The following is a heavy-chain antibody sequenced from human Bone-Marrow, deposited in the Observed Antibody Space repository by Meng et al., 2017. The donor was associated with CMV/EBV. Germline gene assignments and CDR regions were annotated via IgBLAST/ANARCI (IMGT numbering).Heavy chain of an antibody. Sequence: KVSCKGSGYSFTSYWIGWVRQMPGKGLEWMGIIYPGDSDTRYSPSFQGQVTISADKSISTAYLQWSSLKASDTAMYYCARRRRPSYYSNYDYYYGMDVWGQGTTVTGSS. D-gene: IGHD4-11*01. V-gene: IGHV5-51*01. CDR2: IYPGDSDT. J-gene: IGHJ6*01. CDR1: GYSFTSYW. CDR3: ARRRRPSYYSNYDYYYGMDV.